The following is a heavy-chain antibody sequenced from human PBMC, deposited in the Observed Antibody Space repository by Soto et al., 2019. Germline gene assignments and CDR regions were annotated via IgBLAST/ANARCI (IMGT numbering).Heavy chain of an antibody. D-gene: IGHD1-20*01. CDR1: GFTVICNY. J-gene: IGHJ4*02. CDR3: VRPRGPTNNRYFDY. CDR2: IGDGGGGI. Sequence: GGALRLSCVGSGFTVICNYVSWVRPAPGKGLEWISDIGDGGGGIKYADSVKGRFSISRDNSKNTLFLQMNSLRADDTAVYYCVRPRGPTNNRYFDYWGQGTLVTVS. V-gene: IGHV3-53*01.